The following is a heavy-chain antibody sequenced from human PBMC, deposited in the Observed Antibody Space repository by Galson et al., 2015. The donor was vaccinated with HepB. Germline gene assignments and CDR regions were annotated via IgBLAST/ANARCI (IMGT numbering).Heavy chain of an antibody. Sequence: CAISGDSVSSNSVAWNWIRQSPSRGLEWLGRTYLRSKWYDDYAVSVKSRITINPDTSKNQFSLHLNSVTPEDTAVYYCARKRFRGFLDPFDIWGQGTMVTVSS. CDR1: GDSVSSNSVA. CDR3: ARKRFRGFLDPFDI. J-gene: IGHJ3*02. D-gene: IGHD3-10*01. CDR2: TYLRSKWYD. V-gene: IGHV6-1*01.